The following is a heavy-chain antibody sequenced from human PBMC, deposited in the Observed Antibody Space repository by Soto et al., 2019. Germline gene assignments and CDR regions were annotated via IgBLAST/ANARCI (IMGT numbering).Heavy chain of an antibody. J-gene: IGHJ4*02. D-gene: IGHD5-12*01. CDR3: ARLRSGFQYYFNY. Sequence: QLQLQESGPGLVKPSETLSLTYTISGGSISSSPYYWGWIRQPPGKGLEWIASFFYSGSTYYNPSLKSRVTVSMDTSKSQFSLRLSSVTAADTAVYYCARLRSGFQYYFNYWGPGTLVTVSS. V-gene: IGHV4-39*01. CDR2: FFYSGST. CDR1: GGSISSSPYY.